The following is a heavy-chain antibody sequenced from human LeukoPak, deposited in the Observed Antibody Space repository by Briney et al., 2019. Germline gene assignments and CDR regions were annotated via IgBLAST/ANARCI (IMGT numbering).Heavy chain of an antibody. CDR2: IIQDGSDK. Sequence: GQSLTLSCAASGFTFSSYWMSWVRQAPGKGLERVGNIIQDGSDKYYVNSVKDRFTISRDNAKNSLYLRMDSVRAEDTAVYYCARGLRWQDYWGQGTLVIVSS. V-gene: IGHV3-7*04. J-gene: IGHJ4*02. CDR1: GFTFSSYW. D-gene: IGHD4-23*01. CDR3: ARGLRWQDY.